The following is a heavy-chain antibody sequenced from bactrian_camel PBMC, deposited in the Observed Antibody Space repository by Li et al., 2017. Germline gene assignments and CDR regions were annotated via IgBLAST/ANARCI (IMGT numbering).Heavy chain of an antibody. V-gene: IGHV3S1*01. J-gene: IGHJ4*01. D-gene: IGHD4*01. CDR1: GYTSSRAC. CDR3: AGGQFDLSR. CDR2: VYTLYGRT. Sequence: HVQLVESGGGSVQAGGSLRLSCVSSGYTSSRACMGWLRLAPGKEREGVATVYTLYGRTYYASSVEGRFTISQDRAQPIVYLEMNDLLPDDSGVYYCAGGQFDLSRRGHGTQVTVS.